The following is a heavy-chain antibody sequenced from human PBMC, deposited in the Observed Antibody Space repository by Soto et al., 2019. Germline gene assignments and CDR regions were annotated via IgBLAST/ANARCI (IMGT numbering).Heavy chain of an antibody. V-gene: IGHV3-21*01. CDR3: ARVGYCSSTSCTLFDP. J-gene: IGHJ5*02. D-gene: IGHD2-2*01. Sequence: PGGSLRLSCAASGFTFSSDSMNWVRQAPGKGLEWVSSISSSSSYIYYADSVKGRFTISRDNAKNSLYLQMNSLRAEDTAVYYCARVGYCSSTSCTLFDPWGQGTLVTVSS. CDR2: ISSSSSYI. CDR1: GFTFSSDS.